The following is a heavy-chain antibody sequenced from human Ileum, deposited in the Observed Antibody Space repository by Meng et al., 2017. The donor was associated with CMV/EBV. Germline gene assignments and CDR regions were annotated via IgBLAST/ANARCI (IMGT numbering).Heavy chain of an antibody. CDR2: ISVSGGTT. D-gene: IGHD3/OR15-3a*01. V-gene: IGHV3-23*01. Sequence: GGSLRLSCAASGFSFGSFAMHWIRQAPGKGLEWVSTISVSGGTTYYADSVKGRLTISRDISKNTLYLQMNSLRAEDTAVYYCAKDPNDFWNGYYGPHFDFRGQGTLVTVSS. J-gene: IGHJ4*02. CDR1: GFSFGSFA. CDR3: AKDPNDFWNGYYGPHFDF.